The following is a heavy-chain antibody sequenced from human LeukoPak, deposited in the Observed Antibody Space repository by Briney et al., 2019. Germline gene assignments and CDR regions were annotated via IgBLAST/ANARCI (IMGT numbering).Heavy chain of an antibody. CDR1: GYTFTSYG. CDR2: IIPILGIA. CDR3: AIQWDLDY. V-gene: IGHV1-69*04. D-gene: IGHD1-26*01. J-gene: IGHJ4*02. Sequence: EASVKVSCKASGYTFTSYGISWVRQAPGQGLEWMGRIIPILGIANYAQKFQGRVTITRDTSASTAYMELSSLRSEDTAVYYCAIQWDLDYWGQGTLVTVSS.